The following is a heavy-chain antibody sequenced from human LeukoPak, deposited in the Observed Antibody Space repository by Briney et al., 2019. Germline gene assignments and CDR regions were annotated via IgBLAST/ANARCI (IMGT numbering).Heavy chain of an antibody. J-gene: IGHJ3*02. CDR2: IIPIFGTA. CDR3: ARSTMTTVTTHDAFDI. D-gene: IGHD4-17*01. V-gene: IGHV1-69*13. Sequence: GASVKVSCKASGGTFSSYAISWVRQAPGQGLEWMGGIIPIFGTANYAQKFQGRVTITADESTSTAYMELSSLRSEDTAVYYCARSTMTTVTTHDAFDIWGQGTMVTVSS. CDR1: GGTFSSYA.